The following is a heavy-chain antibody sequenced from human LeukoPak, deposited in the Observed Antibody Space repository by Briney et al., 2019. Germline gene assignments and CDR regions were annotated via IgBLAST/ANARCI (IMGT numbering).Heavy chain of an antibody. CDR3: ARSSGSDAFDI. CDR2: IYHSGST. CDR1: GGSISSGGYY. D-gene: IGHD3-22*01. Sequence: PSETLSLTCTVSGGSISSGGYYWSWIRQPPGKGLEWIGYIYHSGSTYYNPSLKSRVTISVDRSKNQFSLRLSSVTAADTAVYYCARSSGSDAFDIWGQGTMVTVSS. V-gene: IGHV4-30-2*01. J-gene: IGHJ3*02.